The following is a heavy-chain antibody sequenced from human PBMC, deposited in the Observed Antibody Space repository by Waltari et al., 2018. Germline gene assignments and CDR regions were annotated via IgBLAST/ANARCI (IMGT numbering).Heavy chain of an antibody. J-gene: IGHJ6*02. D-gene: IGHD3-3*01. V-gene: IGHV3-13*01. CDR1: GFIFCSYA. Sequence: EVQLVESGGALVQQGGSLRLSWEVSGFIFCSYAMRWVRQTTGKGLEWVSVIGTVGDTYYPDSVKGRFTISRDNAKNSLYLQMNNLRAGDTAVYYCARAKPSGYKYWYYYDLDVWGRGTTVTVSS. CDR3: ARAKPSGYKYWYYYDLDV. CDR2: IGTVGDT.